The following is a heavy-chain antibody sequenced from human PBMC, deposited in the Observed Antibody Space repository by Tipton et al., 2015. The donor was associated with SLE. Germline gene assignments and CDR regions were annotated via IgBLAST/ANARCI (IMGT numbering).Heavy chain of an antibody. D-gene: IGHD4-17*01. CDR3: ASAPAVSIGPPDY. V-gene: IGHV1-8*01. Sequence: QSGPEVKKPGASVKGSCKASGYTFTSYDINWVRQATGQGLEWMGWMNPNSGNTGYAQKIQGRVTMTRNTSISPAYMELSSLISEDTAAYYCASAPAVSIGPPDYWGPGTLVTVSS. CDR2: MNPNSGNT. CDR1: GYTFTSYD. J-gene: IGHJ4*02.